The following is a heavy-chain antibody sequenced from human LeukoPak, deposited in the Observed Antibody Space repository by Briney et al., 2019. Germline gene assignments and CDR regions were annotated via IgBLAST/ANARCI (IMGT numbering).Heavy chain of an antibody. CDR2: IKQDGSEK. D-gene: IGHD2-21*02. Sequence: GGSLRLSCAASGFTFSGYWMNWVRQAPGKGLEWVANIKQDGSEKHYVDSVKGRFTISRDTSQNTLSLQMNSLRAEDTAVYYCVRKNRDFNAAFDIWGQGTVVTVSS. J-gene: IGHJ3*02. CDR1: GFTFSGYW. V-gene: IGHV3-7*03. CDR3: VRKNRDFNAAFDI.